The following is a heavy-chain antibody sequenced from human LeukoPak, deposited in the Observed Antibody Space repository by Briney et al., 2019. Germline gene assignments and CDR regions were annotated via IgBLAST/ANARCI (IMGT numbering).Heavy chain of an antibody. D-gene: IGHD2-2*02. CDR1: GGTFSSYA. Sequence: EASVKVSCKASGGTFSSYAISWVRQAPGQGLEWMGRIIPILGIANYAQKFQGRVTITADKSTSTAYMELSSLRSEDTAVYYCAREGTQGVYCSSTSCYTNYYYYGMDVWGQGTTVTVSS. V-gene: IGHV1-69*04. J-gene: IGHJ6*02. CDR3: AREGTQGVYCSSTSCYTNYYYYGMDV. CDR2: IIPILGIA.